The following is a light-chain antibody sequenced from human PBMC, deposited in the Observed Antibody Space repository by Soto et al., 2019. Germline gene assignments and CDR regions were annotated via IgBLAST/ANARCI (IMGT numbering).Light chain of an antibody. Sequence: EIVLTQSPGTLSFSPGERATLSCRASQIVSSSYLAWHPQKPGQTPRLLIYAASSRATGLPDRFSSSGSGTDFTLTIRRQAPEVVVVYCWQQGSDSLTFGGGTKVDIK. CDR2: AAS. J-gene: IGKJ4*01. V-gene: IGKV3D-20*02. CDR1: QIVSSSY. CDR3: QQGSDSLT.